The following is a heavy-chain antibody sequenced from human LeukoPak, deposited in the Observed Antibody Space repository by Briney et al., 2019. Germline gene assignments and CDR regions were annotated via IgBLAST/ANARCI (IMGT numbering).Heavy chain of an antibody. J-gene: IGHJ6*03. CDR1: GYSFTSYW. Sequence: GESLKISCKGSGYSFTSYWIGWVRQMPGKGLEWMGIIYPGDSDTRYSPSFQGQVTISADKSISTAYLQWSSLKASDTAMYYCARHGAPSGAPFGALGLLWRPYYYYYMDVWGKGTTVTVSS. CDR3: ARHGAPSGAPFGALGLLWRPYYYYYMDV. V-gene: IGHV5-51*01. D-gene: IGHD1-26*01. CDR2: IYPGDSDT.